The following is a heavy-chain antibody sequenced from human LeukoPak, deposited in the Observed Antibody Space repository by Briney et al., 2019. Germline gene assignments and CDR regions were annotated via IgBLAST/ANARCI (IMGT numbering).Heavy chain of an antibody. CDR2: ISGSGGST. J-gene: IGHJ6*03. CDR3: ARTVSSTQYYYYYYYMDV. Sequence: GGSLRLPCAASGFTFSTYAMSWVRQAPGKGLEWVSAISGSGGSTYYADSVKGRFTISRDNSKNTLYLQMNSLRAEDTAVYYCARTVSSTQYYYYYYYMDVWGKGTTVTISS. CDR1: GFTFSTYA. V-gene: IGHV3-23*01. D-gene: IGHD2-2*01.